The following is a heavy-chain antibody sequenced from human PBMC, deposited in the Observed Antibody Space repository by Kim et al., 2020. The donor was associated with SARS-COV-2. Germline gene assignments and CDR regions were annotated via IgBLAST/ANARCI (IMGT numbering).Heavy chain of an antibody. J-gene: IGHJ1*01. CDR1: GFTFDDYA. CDR2: ISWNSGSI. V-gene: IGHV3-9*01. CDR3: AKDLTGDYYGSGSSHSAEYFQH. Sequence: GGSLRLSCAASGFTFDDYAMHWVRQAPGKGLEWVSGISWNSGSIGYADSVKGRFTISRDNAKNSLYLQMNSLRAEDTALYYCAKDLTGDYYGSGSSHSAEYFQHWGQGTLVTVSS. D-gene: IGHD3-10*01.